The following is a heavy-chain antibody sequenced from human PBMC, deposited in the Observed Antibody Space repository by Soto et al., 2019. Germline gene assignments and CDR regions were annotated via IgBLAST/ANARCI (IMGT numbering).Heavy chain of an antibody. D-gene: IGHD3-10*01. CDR2: ICDDGSNK. CDR3: ARDRDYCSGRYYYSYGMYV. CDR1: GFTFSSYG. V-gene: IGHV3-33*01. J-gene: IGHJ6*02. Sequence: QVQLVESGGGVVQPGRSLRLSCAASGFTFSSYGMHWVRQAPGKGLEWVAVICDDGSNKYYADSVKGRFTISRDHSKNTLYLHMHSLRAEDTAVYYCARDRDYCSGRYYYSYGMYVWGQGTTVTVSS.